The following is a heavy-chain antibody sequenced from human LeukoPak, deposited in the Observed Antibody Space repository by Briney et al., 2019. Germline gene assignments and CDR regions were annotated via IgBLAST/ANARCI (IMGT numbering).Heavy chain of an antibody. D-gene: IGHD6-13*01. J-gene: IGHJ4*02. V-gene: IGHV1-18*01. Sequence: GASVKVSCKASGYTFTSYGISWVRQAPGQGLEWMGWISAYNGNTNYAQKLQGRVTMTIDTSTSTAYMELRSLRSDDTAVYYCARDLSGYSSSWYLRIPPTPGDYWGQGTLVTVSS. CDR2: ISAYNGNT. CDR3: ARDLSGYSSSWYLRIPPTPGDY. CDR1: GYTFTSYG.